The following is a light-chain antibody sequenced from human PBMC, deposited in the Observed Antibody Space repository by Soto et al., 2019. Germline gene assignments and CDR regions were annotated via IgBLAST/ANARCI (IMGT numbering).Light chain of an antibody. CDR1: QIISTY. Sequence: DIQMTQSPSSLSASVGDRVTITCRASQIISTYLNWFQQKPGKAPKLLIYSASSLLSGVPSRFSGSGSGTDFTITISSLQPEDFETYYCQQTYSIPITFGQGTRLEIK. V-gene: IGKV1-39*01. CDR2: SAS. CDR3: QQTYSIPIT. J-gene: IGKJ5*01.